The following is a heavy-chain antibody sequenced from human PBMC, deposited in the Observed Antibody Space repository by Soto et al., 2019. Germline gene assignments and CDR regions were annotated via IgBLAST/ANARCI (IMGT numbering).Heavy chain of an antibody. CDR2: VYNSGST. CDR1: GGSIRSYN. CDR3: ARRAVVAVTGSLDNWLDP. Sequence: PSETLSLTCTVSGGSIRSYNWNWIRQPPGKGLEWIGYVYNSGSTNYNPSLKSRVTISVDTSKNQFSLKLNSVTAADTAVYYCARRAVVAVTGSLDNWLDPWGQGILVTVSS. V-gene: IGHV4-59*01. D-gene: IGHD2-21*01. J-gene: IGHJ5*02.